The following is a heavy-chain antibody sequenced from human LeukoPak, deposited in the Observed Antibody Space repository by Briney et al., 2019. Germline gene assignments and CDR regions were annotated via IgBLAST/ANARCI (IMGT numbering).Heavy chain of an antibody. D-gene: IGHD3-16*02. Sequence: GGSLRLSCAASGFTFSSYAMSWVRQAPGKGLEWVSAISGSGGSTYYADSVKGRFTISRDNSKNTLYLQMNSLRAEDTAVYYCAKSGDYVWGSYRIHYFDYWGQGTLVTVSS. CDR1: GFTFSSYA. V-gene: IGHV3-23*01. J-gene: IGHJ4*02. CDR2: ISGSGGST. CDR3: AKSGDYVWGSYRIHYFDY.